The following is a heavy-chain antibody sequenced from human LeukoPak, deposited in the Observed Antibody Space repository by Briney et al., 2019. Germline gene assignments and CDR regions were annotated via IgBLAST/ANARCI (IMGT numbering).Heavy chain of an antibody. V-gene: IGHV3-9*01. CDR2: ISWNSGSI. CDR1: GFTFDDYA. D-gene: IGHD1-26*01. Sequence: GRSLRLSCAASGFTFDDYAMHWVRQAPGKGLEWVSGISWNSGSIGYADSVKGRFTISRDNAKNSLYLQMNSLRAEDTAVYYCARREGGFYSWGIAYWGQGTLVTVSS. J-gene: IGHJ4*02. CDR3: ARREGGFYSWGIAY.